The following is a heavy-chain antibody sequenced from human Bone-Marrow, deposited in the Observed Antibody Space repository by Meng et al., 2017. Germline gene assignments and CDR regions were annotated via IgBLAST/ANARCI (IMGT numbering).Heavy chain of an antibody. D-gene: IGHD3-10*01. CDR2: IHTSGRT. CDR1: GGSISGYD. Sequence: SETLSLTCTVSGGSISGYDWSWIRQSAGKGLEWIGRIHTSGRTNYNPSLKSRVSMSVDTSKNQFTLKLSSVTAADTAVYYCATLWFGSLLFPVWGQGMLATVSS. CDR3: ATLWFGSLLFPV. J-gene: IGHJ4*02. V-gene: IGHV4-4*07.